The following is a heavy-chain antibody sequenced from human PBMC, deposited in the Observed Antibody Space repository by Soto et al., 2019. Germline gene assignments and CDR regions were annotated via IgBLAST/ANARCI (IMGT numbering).Heavy chain of an antibody. CDR2: ISYDGSNK. D-gene: IGHD3-22*01. CDR1: GFTFSSYA. Sequence: GGSLRLSCAASGFTFSSYAMHWVRQAPGKGLEWVAVISYDGSNKYYADSVKGRFTISRDNSKNTLYLQMNSLRAEDTAVYYCARDPITMIVVVNPYYFDYWGQGTLVTVSS. V-gene: IGHV3-30-3*01. CDR3: ARDPITMIVVVNPYYFDY. J-gene: IGHJ4*02.